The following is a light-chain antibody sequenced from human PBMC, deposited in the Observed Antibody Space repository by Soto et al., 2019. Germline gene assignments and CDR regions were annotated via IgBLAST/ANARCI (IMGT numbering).Light chain of an antibody. CDR3: SSYAGSSNV. V-gene: IGLV2-14*01. Sequence: QSVLTQPASVSGSPGQSITISCTATSSDVGSFNYVSWYQHHPGKAPKLMIYEVTSRPSGVSNRFSGSKSGNTASLTVSGLQAEDEADYYCSSYAGSSNVFGTGTKVTVL. CDR2: EVT. CDR1: SSDVGSFNY. J-gene: IGLJ1*01.